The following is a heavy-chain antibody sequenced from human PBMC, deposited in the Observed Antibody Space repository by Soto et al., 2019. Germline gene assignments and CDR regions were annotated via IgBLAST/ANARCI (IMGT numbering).Heavy chain of an antibody. Sequence: PGGSLRLSCAASGFTFSSYAMSWVRQAPGKGLEWVSAISGSGGSTYYADSVKGRFTISRDNSKNTLYLQMNSLRAEDTAVYYCAKALLWFGELLSPTCYGMDVWGQGTTVTVSS. D-gene: IGHD3-10*01. CDR2: ISGSGGST. CDR3: AKALLWFGELLSPTCYGMDV. CDR1: GFTFSSYA. V-gene: IGHV3-23*01. J-gene: IGHJ6*02.